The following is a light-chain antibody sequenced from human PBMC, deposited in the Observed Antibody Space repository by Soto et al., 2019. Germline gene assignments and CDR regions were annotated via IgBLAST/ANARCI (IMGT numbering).Light chain of an antibody. V-gene: IGKV1-5*03. CDR3: QQYNNLWT. CDR2: KAS. J-gene: IGKJ1*01. Sequence: DIQMTQSPSTLSASVGDRDTITCRASQSISSWLAWYQQKPGKAPKLLIYKASILESGVPSRFSGSGSGTEFTFTISSLQPDDFATYYCQQYNNLWTFGQGTKV. CDR1: QSISSW.